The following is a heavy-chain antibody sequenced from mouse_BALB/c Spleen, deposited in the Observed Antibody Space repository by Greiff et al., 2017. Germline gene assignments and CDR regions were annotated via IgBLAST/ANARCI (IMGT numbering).Heavy chain of an antibody. CDR3: ARGDSSGYDY. J-gene: IGHJ2*01. V-gene: IGHV1-63*01. Sequence: VQLQQSGAELVRPGTSVKISCKASGYTFTNYWLGWVKQRPEQGLEWIGWIFPGDGSTKYNEKFKGKATLTTDKSSSTAYMQLSRLTSEDSAVYFCARGDSSGYDYWGQGTTLTVSS. CDR2: IFPGDGST. D-gene: IGHD3-2*01. CDR1: GYTFTNYW.